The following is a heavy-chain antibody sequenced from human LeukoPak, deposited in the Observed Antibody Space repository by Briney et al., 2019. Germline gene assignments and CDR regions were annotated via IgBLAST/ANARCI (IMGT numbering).Heavy chain of an antibody. V-gene: IGHV3-11*01. Sequence: GGSLRLSCVASGFTFSDSYMSWIRQAPGKGLEWLSYISGSANDIYHVDSVRGRFTISRDNAKNSLYLQMNSLRAEDTAVYYCARDYDQVTPRGMDVWGQGTTVTVSS. CDR2: ISGSANDI. D-gene: IGHD2-21*02. CDR1: GFTFSDSY. J-gene: IGHJ6*02. CDR3: ARDYDQVTPRGMDV.